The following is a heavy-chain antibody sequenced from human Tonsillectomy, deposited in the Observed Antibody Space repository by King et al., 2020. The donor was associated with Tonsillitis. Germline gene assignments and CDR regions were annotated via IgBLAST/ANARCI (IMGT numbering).Heavy chain of an antibody. CDR2: IKSKTDGGTT. D-gene: IGHD3-22*01. V-gene: IGHV3-15*01. CDR3: TTHGSYYHSNGYYYYDY. CDR1: GFTFSNAW. J-gene: IGHJ4*02. Sequence: VQLVESGGGLVKPGGSLRLSCEASGFTFSNAWMSWVRQAPGKGLEWVGRIKSKTDGGTTDYAAPVKGRFTISRDDSKNTLYLQMNSLKTEDTAVYYCTTHGSYYHSNGYYYYDYWGQGTLVTVSS.